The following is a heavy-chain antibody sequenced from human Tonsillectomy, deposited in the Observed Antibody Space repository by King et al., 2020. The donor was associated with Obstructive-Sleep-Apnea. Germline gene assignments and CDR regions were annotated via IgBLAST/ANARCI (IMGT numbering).Heavy chain of an antibody. D-gene: IGHD1-1*01. J-gene: IGHJ6*02. Sequence: VQLVESGGGVVQPGGSLRLSCAASGFTFSSYGVHWVRQAPGKGLEWVAFTRYDGGNKNFADSLKGRFTISRDNSKNTLFLQMNSLRVEETVVYYCAKDRRDQLVSKGAFDNWGQGTTVTVSS. CDR3: AKDRRDQLVSKGAFDN. CDR2: TRYDGGNK. CDR1: GFTFSSYG. V-gene: IGHV3-30*02.